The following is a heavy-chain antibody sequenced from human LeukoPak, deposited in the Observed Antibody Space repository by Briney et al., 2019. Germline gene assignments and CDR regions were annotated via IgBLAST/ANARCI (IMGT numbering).Heavy chain of an antibody. J-gene: IGHJ4*02. D-gene: IGHD6-6*01. CDR1: GFTFTILW. CDR3: AGEPRQLAY. Sequence: GGSLRLACAASGFTFTILWMSWVRQPPGKVLEWVSSINPLGSDTRYADSVRGRFTISRDNAKNSLFLQMNSLRVEDTATYYCAGEPRQLAYWGQGTLVTVSS. V-gene: IGHV3-7*03. CDR2: INPLGSDT.